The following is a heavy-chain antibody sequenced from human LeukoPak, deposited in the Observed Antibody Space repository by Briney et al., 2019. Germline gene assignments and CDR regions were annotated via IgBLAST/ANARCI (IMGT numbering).Heavy chain of an antibody. D-gene: IGHD6-19*01. CDR2: IYYSGST. J-gene: IGHJ5*02. CDR1: GAAITNYY. CDR3: ARHASVIGWYWPELDP. V-gene: IGHV4-59*08. Sequence: SETLSLTCTVSGAAITNYYLSWIRQPPGKGLEWIGYIYYSGSTNYNPSLKSRVTITIDTSKNQFPLKLSSVTAADTAVYYCARHASVIGWYWPELDPWGQGTLVTVSS.